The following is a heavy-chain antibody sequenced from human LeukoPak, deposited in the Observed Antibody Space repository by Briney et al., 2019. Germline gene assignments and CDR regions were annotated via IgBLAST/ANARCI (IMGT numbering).Heavy chain of an antibody. CDR2: IGDSGVST. V-gene: IGHV3-23*01. Sequence: PGGSLRLSCAASGFTFSTYAMNWVRQAPGKGPEWVSGIGDSGVSTFYADSAKGRFAISRDNSKNTLYLRMNSLRVEDTAVYYCAKDVQWLANAFDIWGPGTMVTVSS. CDR1: GFTFSTYA. CDR3: AKDVQWLANAFDI. J-gene: IGHJ3*02. D-gene: IGHD6-19*01.